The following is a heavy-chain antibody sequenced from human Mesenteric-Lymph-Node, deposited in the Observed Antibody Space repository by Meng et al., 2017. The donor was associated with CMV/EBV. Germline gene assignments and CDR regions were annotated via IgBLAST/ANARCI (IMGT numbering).Heavy chain of an antibody. CDR2: INPSGGNT. CDR1: RYTFTSYY. V-gene: IGHV1-46*01. Sequence: RYTFTSYYIHWVRQAPGQGLEWVGMINPSGGNTSNAQNFHGRVTMTRDTSTSTVYMEVSGLRSEDTAVYYCARGYHDILTGYYMFDFWGQGTLVTVSS. J-gene: IGHJ4*02. D-gene: IGHD3-9*01. CDR3: ARGYHDILTGYYMFDF.